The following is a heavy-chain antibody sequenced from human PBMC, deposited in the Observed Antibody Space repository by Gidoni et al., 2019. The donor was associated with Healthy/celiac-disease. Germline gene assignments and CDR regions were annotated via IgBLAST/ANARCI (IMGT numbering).Heavy chain of an antibody. CDR1: GGSISRSSYY. CDR3: ARHSGVYGMDV. D-gene: IGHD3-10*01. Sequence: QLQLQESGPGLVKPSETLSLPCTVSGGSISRSSYYWGWIRQPPGKGLEWIGSIYYSGSTYYNPSLKSRVTISVDTSKNQFSLKLSSVTAADTAVYYCARHSGVYGMDVWGQGTTVTVSS. CDR2: IYYSGST. J-gene: IGHJ6*02. V-gene: IGHV4-39*01.